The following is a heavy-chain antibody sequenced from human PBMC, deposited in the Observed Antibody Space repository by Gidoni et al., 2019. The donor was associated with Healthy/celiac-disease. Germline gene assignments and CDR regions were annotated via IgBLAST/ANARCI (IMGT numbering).Heavy chain of an antibody. CDR2: ISGSGGST. CDR3: AKDFFVRSRRFEVVSQYFDY. D-gene: IGHD2-15*01. V-gene: IGHV3-23*01. Sequence: EVQLLESGGGLVQPGGSLRLSCAASGFPFSSSAMSWVRQAPGKGLEWVSAISGSGGSTYYADSVKGRFTISRDNSKNTLYLQMNSLRAEDTAVYYCAKDFFVRSRRFEVVSQYFDYWGQGTLVTVSS. CDR1: GFPFSSSA. J-gene: IGHJ4*02.